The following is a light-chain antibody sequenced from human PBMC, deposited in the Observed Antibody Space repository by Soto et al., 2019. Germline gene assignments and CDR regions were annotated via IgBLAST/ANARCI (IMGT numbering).Light chain of an antibody. CDR2: NND. Sequence: QAVVTQPPSASGTPGQRVTISCSGSSSNIGSNTVNWYQQLPGTAPKVLIYNNDQRPSGVPDRFSGSKSGTSASLAISGLQSEDEGDYYCAAWDDSLHGVFCGGTKVTVL. J-gene: IGLJ3*02. V-gene: IGLV1-44*01. CDR1: SSNIGSNT. CDR3: AAWDDSLHGV.